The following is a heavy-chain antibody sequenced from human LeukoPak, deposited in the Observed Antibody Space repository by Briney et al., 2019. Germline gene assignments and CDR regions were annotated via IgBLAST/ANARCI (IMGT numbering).Heavy chain of an antibody. CDR3: ARGFHYFDSSGYDY. V-gene: IGHV1-2*02. Sequence: GASVKVSCKASGYIFTGYNMQWVRQAPGQGLEWMGWINPNSGGTNYAQKFQGRVTMTRDTSISTAYMELSRLRSDDTAVYYCARGFHYFDSSGYDYWGQGTLVTVSS. CDR2: INPNSGGT. D-gene: IGHD6-19*01. CDR1: GYIFTGYN. J-gene: IGHJ4*02.